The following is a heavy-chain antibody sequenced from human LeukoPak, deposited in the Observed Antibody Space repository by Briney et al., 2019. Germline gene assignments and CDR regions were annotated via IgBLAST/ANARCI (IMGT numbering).Heavy chain of an antibody. J-gene: IGHJ4*02. V-gene: IGHV3-15*01. CDR2: IKSKSDGGTI. CDR3: TTDLDY. CDR1: GFSLSAHG. Sequence: PGGSLRLSCAASGFSLSAHGMHWVRQAPGKGLEWVGRIKSKSDGGTIDYAAPVKGRVTMSRDDSKKTFSLEMNNLKTEDTGVYYCTTDLDYWGQGTLVTVSS.